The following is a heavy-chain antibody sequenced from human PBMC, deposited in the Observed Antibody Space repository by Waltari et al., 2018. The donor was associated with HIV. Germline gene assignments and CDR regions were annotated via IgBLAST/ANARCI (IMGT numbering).Heavy chain of an antibody. CDR3: ARDERYYDSSGYFNWFDP. J-gene: IGHJ5*02. CDR1: CGSISSGSYY. V-gene: IGHV4-61*02. Sequence: QVQLPESCPGLVQPSQTLSLTCTVSCGSISSGSYYWSWIRQPARKGLEWIGRIYTSGSTNYNPSLKSRVTISVDTSKNQFSLKLSSVTAADTAVYYCARDERYYDSSGYFNWFDPWGQGTLVTVSS. CDR2: IYTSGST. D-gene: IGHD3-22*01.